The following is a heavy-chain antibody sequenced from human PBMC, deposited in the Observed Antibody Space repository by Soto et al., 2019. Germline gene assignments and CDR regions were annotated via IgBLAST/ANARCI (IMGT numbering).Heavy chain of an antibody. D-gene: IGHD3-10*01. J-gene: IGHJ5*02. CDR2: ISSSSSTI. CDR3: ARALWFGEVMLASWFDP. Sequence: XGSLSPSVSPSGFPLSTYSMNWVRKAPVKGLEWVSYISSSSSTIYYADPVKGRFTICRDNAKNSLYLKMNSLREEDTAVDYCARALWFGEVMLASWFDPWGQGTLVTVSS. V-gene: IGHV3-48*02. CDR1: GFPLSTYS.